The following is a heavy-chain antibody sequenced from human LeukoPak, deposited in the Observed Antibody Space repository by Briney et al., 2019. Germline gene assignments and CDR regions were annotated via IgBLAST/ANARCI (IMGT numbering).Heavy chain of an antibody. CDR1: GFTFSSYA. J-gene: IGHJ5*02. CDR2: ISGSGGST. CDR3: AKDHSYYDFWSGYYNVPWFDP. V-gene: IGHV3-23*01. Sequence: GGSLRLSCAASGFTFSSYAMHWVRQAPGKGLEWVSAISGSGGSTYYADSVKGRFTISRDNSKNTLYLQMNSLRAEDTAVYYCAKDHSYYDFWSGYYNVPWFDPWGQGTLVTVSS. D-gene: IGHD3-3*01.